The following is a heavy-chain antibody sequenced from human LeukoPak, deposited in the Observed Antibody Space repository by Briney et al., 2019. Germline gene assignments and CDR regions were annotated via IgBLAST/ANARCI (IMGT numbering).Heavy chain of an antibody. CDR3: ARHIGSSWLDAFDI. Sequence: PSETLSLTCTVSGGSIRSYCWSWIRQPPGKGLEWIGYMYYSGGSNYNPSLKSRVTIVEDTSKNRFSLNLSSVTAADTAVYYCARHIGSSWLDAFDIWGQGTMVTVSS. J-gene: IGHJ3*02. CDR1: GGSIRSYC. V-gene: IGHV4-59*08. CDR2: MYYSGGS. D-gene: IGHD6-13*01.